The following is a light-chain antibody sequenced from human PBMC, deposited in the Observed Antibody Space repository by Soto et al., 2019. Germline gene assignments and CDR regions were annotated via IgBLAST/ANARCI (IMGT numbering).Light chain of an antibody. Sequence: DIVMTQSPLSLPVTPGEPASISCRSSQSLLHSNGYNYLDWYLQKPGQSPQLLIYLGSNRASGVPDRFSGSGSGTDFTLKISRVEAEDVGVYYCMQAQQTPPKFAQGTKVEIK. J-gene: IGKJ1*01. V-gene: IGKV2-28*01. CDR3: MQAQQTPPK. CDR1: QSLLHSNGYNY. CDR2: LGS.